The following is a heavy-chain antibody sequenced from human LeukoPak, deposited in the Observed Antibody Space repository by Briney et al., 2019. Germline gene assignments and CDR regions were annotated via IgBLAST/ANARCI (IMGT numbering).Heavy chain of an antibody. J-gene: IGHJ4*02. CDR1: GFTFDDYA. Sequence: PGGSLRLSCAASGFTFDDYAMHWVRQAPGKGLEWVSGISWNSGSIGYADSVKGRFTISRDNAKNSLYLQMNSLRAEDTAVYYCARSSLHDSGSAFDYWGQGTLVTVSS. CDR2: ISWNSGSI. CDR3: ARSSLHDSGSAFDY. D-gene: IGHD3-10*01. V-gene: IGHV3-9*01.